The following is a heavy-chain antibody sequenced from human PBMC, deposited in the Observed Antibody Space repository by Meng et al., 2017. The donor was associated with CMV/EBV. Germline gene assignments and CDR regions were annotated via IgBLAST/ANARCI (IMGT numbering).Heavy chain of an antibody. CDR3: ARQSSYDFSHDY. J-gene: IGHJ4*02. V-gene: IGHV1-46*01. CDR1: GYPFTSYY. D-gene: IGHD3-3*01. Sequence: QVVECGTDGNRAGAVVNVPCQGCGYPFTSYYRHWVRPAHGPGVEWMRIINPSGGSTSYAQKFKGRVTMTRDTSMSTVYMELGSLRYEDTAVYYCARQSSYDFSHDYWGQGTLVTVSS. CDR2: INPSGGST.